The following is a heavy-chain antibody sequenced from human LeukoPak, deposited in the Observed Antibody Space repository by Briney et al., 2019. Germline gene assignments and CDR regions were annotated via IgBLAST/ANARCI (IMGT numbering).Heavy chain of an antibody. Sequence: PGGSLRLSCAASGFTFSSYWMHRVRQAPGKGLVWVSRINSDGSNTGYADSVKGRFTISRDNAKNTLYLQMNSLRGEDTATYYCARDLRSAADYWGQGTLVTVSS. CDR2: INSDGSNT. CDR3: ARDLRSAADY. CDR1: GFTFSSYW. V-gene: IGHV3-74*01. J-gene: IGHJ4*02.